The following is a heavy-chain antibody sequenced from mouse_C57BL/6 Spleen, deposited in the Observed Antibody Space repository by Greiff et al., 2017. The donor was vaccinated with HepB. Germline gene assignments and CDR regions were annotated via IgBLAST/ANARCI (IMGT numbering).Heavy chain of an antibody. CDR1: GFTFSDYG. V-gene: IGHV5-17*01. CDR2: ISSGSSTI. CDR3: ARPHYDYDEGPPYYFDY. D-gene: IGHD2-4*01. J-gene: IGHJ2*01. Sequence: EVKLVESGGGLVKPGGSLKLSCAASGFTFSDYGMHWVRQAPEKGLEWVAYISSGSSTIYYADTVKGRFTISRDNAKNTLFLQMTSLRSEDTAMYYCARPHYDYDEGPPYYFDYWGQGTTLTVSS.